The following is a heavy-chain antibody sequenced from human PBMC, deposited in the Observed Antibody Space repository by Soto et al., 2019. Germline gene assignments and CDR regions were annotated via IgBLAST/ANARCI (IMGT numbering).Heavy chain of an antibody. V-gene: IGHV4-34*01. Sequence: AGTLSLTCAVYGGTFSGYYWSWIRQPPGKGLEWIGEINHSGSTNYNQSLKSRVTISIDTSKNTFYLKLSSVTAEDTAVYYCARGRVRGLVVVPAAIGSMDVWGQGTTVTVSS. CDR1: GGTFSGYY. J-gene: IGHJ6*02. CDR2: INHSGST. D-gene: IGHD2-2*01. CDR3: ARGRVRGLVVVPAAIGSMDV.